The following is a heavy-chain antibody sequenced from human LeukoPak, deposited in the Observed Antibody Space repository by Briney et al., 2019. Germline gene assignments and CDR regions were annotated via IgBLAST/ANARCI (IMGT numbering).Heavy chain of an antibody. CDR3: AREYYDILTGSLDY. CDR1: GYRFTGYY. V-gene: IGHV1-2*02. CDR2: INPHSGGT. J-gene: IGHJ4*02. D-gene: IGHD3-9*01. Sequence: ASVKVSCKASGYRFTGYYIHWVRYAPGQGLEWMGWINPHSGGTKFAQKFQGRVTMTRDTSISTAYMEVSRLRSDDAAVYYCAREYYDILTGSLDYWGQGTLVTVSS.